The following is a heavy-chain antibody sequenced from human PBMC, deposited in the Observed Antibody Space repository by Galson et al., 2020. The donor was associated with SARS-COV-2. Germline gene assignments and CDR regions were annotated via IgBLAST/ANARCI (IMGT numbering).Heavy chain of an antibody. CDR1: GYSISSGYY. CDR2: IHHSGST. J-gene: IGHJ4*02. V-gene: IGHV4-38-2*01. D-gene: IGHD3-3*01. Sequence: SETLSLTCAVSGYSISSGYYWGWIRQPPGKGLAWIGSIHHSGSTYYNPSLKSRVTISVDTSKNQFSLKLSSVTAADTAVYYCARGESYYDFWSGYYTGFDYWGQGTLVTVSS. CDR3: ARGESYYDFWSGYYTGFDY.